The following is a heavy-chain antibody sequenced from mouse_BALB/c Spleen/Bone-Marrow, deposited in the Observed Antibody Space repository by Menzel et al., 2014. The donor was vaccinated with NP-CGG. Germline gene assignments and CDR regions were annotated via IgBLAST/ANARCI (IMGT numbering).Heavy chain of an antibody. CDR2: ISSGGSYT. CDR1: GFTFSSYA. Sequence: EVKLVESGGGLVKPGGSLKLSCAASGFTFSSYAMSWVRQTPEKRLGWVATISSGGSYTYYPDSVKGRFTISRDNAKNTLYLQMSSLRSEDTAMYYCARVITWYFDVWGAGTTVTVSS. D-gene: IGHD2-4*01. V-gene: IGHV5-9-1*01. CDR3: ARVITWYFDV. J-gene: IGHJ1*01.